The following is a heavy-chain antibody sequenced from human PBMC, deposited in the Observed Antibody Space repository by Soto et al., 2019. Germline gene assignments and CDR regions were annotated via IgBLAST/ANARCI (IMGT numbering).Heavy chain of an antibody. V-gene: IGHV4-38-2*02. J-gene: IGHJ4*02. Sequence: PSETLSLTCAVSGYSISSGYYWGWIRQPPGKGLEWIGSIYHSGSTYYNPSLKSRVTISVDTSKNQFSLKLSSVTAADTAVYYRARDGADYYDSSGAWDYWGQGTLVTFS. CDR3: ARDGADYYDSSGAWDY. D-gene: IGHD3-22*01. CDR2: IYHSGST. CDR1: GYSISSGYY.